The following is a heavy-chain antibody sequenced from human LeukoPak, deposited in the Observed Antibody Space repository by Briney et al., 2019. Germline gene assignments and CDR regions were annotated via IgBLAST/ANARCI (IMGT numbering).Heavy chain of an antibody. Sequence: GGSLRLSCAASGFTCSSYGMHWVRQAPGKGLEWVAVISYDGSNKYYADSVKGRFTISRDNSKNTLYLQMNSLRAEDTAVYYCAKDSSSSGFGYWGQGTLVTVSS. J-gene: IGHJ4*02. CDR1: GFTCSSYG. D-gene: IGHD6-6*01. V-gene: IGHV3-30*18. CDR3: AKDSSSSGFGY. CDR2: ISYDGSNK.